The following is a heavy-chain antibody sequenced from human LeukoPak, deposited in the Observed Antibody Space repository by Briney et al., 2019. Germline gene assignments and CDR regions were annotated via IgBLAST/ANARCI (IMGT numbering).Heavy chain of an antibody. CDR1: GYTFTGYY. Sequence: ASVKVSCKASGYTFTGYYMHWVRQAPGQGLEWMGWINPNSGGTNYAQKFQGRVTMTRDTSISTAHMELSRLRSDDTAVYYCARYSSGWYYFDYWGQGTLVTVSS. V-gene: IGHV1-2*02. CDR2: INPNSGGT. D-gene: IGHD6-19*01. J-gene: IGHJ4*02. CDR3: ARYSSGWYYFDY.